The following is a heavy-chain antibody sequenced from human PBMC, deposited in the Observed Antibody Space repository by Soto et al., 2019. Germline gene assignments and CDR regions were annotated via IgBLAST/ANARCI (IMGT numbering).Heavy chain of an antibody. D-gene: IGHD2-2*01. Sequence: EVQLVESAGGLVQPGGSLRLSCAASRFTFSSYWMSWVRQAPGKGLEWVANINPGGSEKFYVDSVKGRFTISRDNAKNSLYLQMNSLRAEDTAVYYCARDKGYLDSWGQGTLVTVSS. CDR2: INPGGSEK. CDR3: ARDKGYLDS. J-gene: IGHJ4*02. V-gene: IGHV3-7*01. CDR1: RFTFSSYW.